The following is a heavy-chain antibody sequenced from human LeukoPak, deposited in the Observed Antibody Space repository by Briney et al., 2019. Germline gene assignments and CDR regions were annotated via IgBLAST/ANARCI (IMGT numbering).Heavy chain of an antibody. J-gene: IGHJ4*02. D-gene: IGHD1-26*01. V-gene: IGHV3-74*01. CDR3: ARRSSGSPPYYFDY. Sequence: GGSLRLSCAASGFTFSSYWMHWVRQAPGKGLVWVSRINSDGSTTNYADYVRGRFTISRDNAKNTLYLQMNSLRAEDSAVYYSARRSSGSPPYYFDYWGQGTLVTVSS. CDR1: GFTFSSYW. CDR2: INSDGSTT.